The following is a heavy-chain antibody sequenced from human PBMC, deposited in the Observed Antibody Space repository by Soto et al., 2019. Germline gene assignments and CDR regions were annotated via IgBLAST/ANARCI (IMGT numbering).Heavy chain of an antibody. CDR3: ARGSCTSTSCYDLRNAYGMDV. J-gene: IGHJ6*02. V-gene: IGHV3-30-3*01. CDR1: GFTFSSYT. Sequence: QVQLVESGGDVVQPGRSLRLSCAASGFTFSSYTMHWVRQAPGKGLEWVAVISYDGSNKYYADSVKGRFTISRDDSKNTVELQMNSLRAEDTAVYSCARGSCTSTSCYDLRNAYGMDVWGQGTTVTVSS. CDR2: ISYDGSNK. D-gene: IGHD2-2*01.